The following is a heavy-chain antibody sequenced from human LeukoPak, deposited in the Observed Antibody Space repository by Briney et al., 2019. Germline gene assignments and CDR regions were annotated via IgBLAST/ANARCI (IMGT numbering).Heavy chain of an antibody. D-gene: IGHD3-16*01. V-gene: IGHV3-23*01. Sequence: GGSLRLSCAASGFTFSSYGMSWVRQAPGKGLEWVSSISGNGGRTYYADSVKGRFTISRDNSKNMLYLQMNSLRAEDTAVYYCARGPGGVFDYWGQGTLVTVSS. CDR1: GFTFSSYG. J-gene: IGHJ4*02. CDR2: ISGNGGRT. CDR3: ARGPGGVFDY.